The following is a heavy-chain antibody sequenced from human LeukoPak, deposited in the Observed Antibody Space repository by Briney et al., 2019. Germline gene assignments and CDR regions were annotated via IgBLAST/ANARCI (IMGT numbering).Heavy chain of an antibody. CDR2: ISGSGGST. CDR3: AKGVSGPVTGYFDY. V-gene: IGHV3-23*01. Sequence: PWGSLRLSCAASGFTFSSYAMSWVRQAPGKGLEWVSAISGSGGSTYYADSVKGRFTISRDNSKNTLYLQMNSLRAEDTAVYYCAKGVSGPVTGYFDYWGQGTLVTVSS. D-gene: IGHD4-11*01. CDR1: GFTFSSYA. J-gene: IGHJ4*02.